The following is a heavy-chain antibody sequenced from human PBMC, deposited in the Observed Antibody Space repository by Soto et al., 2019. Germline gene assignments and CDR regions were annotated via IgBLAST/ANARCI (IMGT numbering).Heavy chain of an antibody. V-gene: IGHV4-61*01. J-gene: IGHJ4*02. CDR3: ARDSPHSGVDY. D-gene: IGHD1-26*01. CDR1: GGSVSSGSYY. Sequence: SATLSLTCTVSGGSVSSGSYYWSWIRQPPGKGLEWIGYIYYSGSTNYNPSLKSRVTISVDTSKNQFSLKLSSVTAADTAVYYCARDSPHSGVDYWGQGTLVTVSS. CDR2: IYYSGST.